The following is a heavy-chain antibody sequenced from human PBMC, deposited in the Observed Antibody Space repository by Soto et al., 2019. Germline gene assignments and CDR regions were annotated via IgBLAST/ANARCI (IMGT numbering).Heavy chain of an antibody. V-gene: IGHV1-69*04. CDR1: GGTFSSYT. D-gene: IGHD3-16*02. CDR2: IIPILGIA. J-gene: IGHJ4*02. Sequence: SVKVSCKASGGTFSSYTISWVRQAPGQGLEWMGRIIPILGIANYAQKFQGRVTITADKSTSTAYMELSSLRSEDTAVYYCARDTHYDYVWGSYRYRGSYFDYWGQGTLVTVSS. CDR3: ARDTHYDYVWGSYRYRGSYFDY.